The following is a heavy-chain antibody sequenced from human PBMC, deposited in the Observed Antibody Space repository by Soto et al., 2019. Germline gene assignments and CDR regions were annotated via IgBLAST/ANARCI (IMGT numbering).Heavy chain of an antibody. CDR1: GYTFTSYA. J-gene: IGHJ4*02. V-gene: IGHV1-3*01. CDR2: INAGNGNT. CDR3: ARAPLYSSSRGYFDY. Sequence: ASVKVSCKASGYTFTSYAMHWVRQAPGQRLEWMGWINAGNGNTKYSQKFQGRVTITRDTSASTAYMELSSLRSEDTAVYYCARAPLYSSSRGYFDYWGQGPLVTVST. D-gene: IGHD6-6*01.